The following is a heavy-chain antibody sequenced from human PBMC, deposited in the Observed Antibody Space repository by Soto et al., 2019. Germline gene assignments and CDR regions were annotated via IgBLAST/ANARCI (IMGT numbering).Heavy chain of an antibody. J-gene: IGHJ3*01. CDR2: FRSSASSA. V-gene: IGHV3-23*01. CDR1: GFTFSNYA. CDR3: AKDRGANIPDALDF. Sequence: GGSLRLSCAASGFTFSNYAVNWVRQAPGKGLEWLSVFRSSASSAIYAESVRGRFTISRDNSKDTLYLQMNSLRAEDTAVYYCAKDRGANIPDALDFWGQGTMVTGSS. D-gene: IGHD2-15*01.